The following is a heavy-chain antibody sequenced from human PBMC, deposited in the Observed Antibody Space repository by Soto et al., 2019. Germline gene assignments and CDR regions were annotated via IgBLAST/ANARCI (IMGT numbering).Heavy chain of an antibody. V-gene: IGHV4-4*02. D-gene: IGHD3-22*01. J-gene: IGHJ6*02. CDR2: IYQSGIT. CDR1: GDSVSRSTW. Sequence: QVQLEESGPGLVKASGTLSLTCTVSGDSVSRSTWWSWVRQTPEKGLEWIGEIYQSGITHYSPSLKSRVAISIEKSKNHFSLKMTSVTAADTAVYYCARDGHYDSSGIMDVWGQGTSVTVS. CDR3: ARDGHYDSSGIMDV.